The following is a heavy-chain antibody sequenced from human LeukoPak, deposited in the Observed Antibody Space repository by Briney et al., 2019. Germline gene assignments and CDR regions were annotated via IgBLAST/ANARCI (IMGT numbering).Heavy chain of an antibody. D-gene: IGHD2-8*01. V-gene: IGHV3-74*01. Sequence: GGSLRLSCAASGFTFSRFWMHWVRQPPGKGLVWVSRIDTDGSTTTYADSVKGRFTISRDNAKNTVYLQINSLRAEDTAVYYCAKGVYAILYWYFDLWGSGTLVTVSS. CDR3: AKGVYAILYWYFDL. CDR1: GFTFSRFW. J-gene: IGHJ2*01. CDR2: IDTDGSTT.